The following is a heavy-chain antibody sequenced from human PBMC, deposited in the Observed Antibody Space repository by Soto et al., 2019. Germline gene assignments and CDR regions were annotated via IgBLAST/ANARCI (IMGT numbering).Heavy chain of an antibody. CDR1: GYTFTDYY. D-gene: IGHD3-10*01. Sequence: ASVKVSCKASGYTFTDYYMHWVRQAPGQGLEWMGWISVYSGNTVYAQKFQDRVTMTTDSSTSIAYMELRSLTSDDTAVYYCARDLEVRGPPSGYWGQGTLVTVS. CDR2: ISVYSGNT. V-gene: IGHV1-18*04. CDR3: ARDLEVRGPPSGY. J-gene: IGHJ4*02.